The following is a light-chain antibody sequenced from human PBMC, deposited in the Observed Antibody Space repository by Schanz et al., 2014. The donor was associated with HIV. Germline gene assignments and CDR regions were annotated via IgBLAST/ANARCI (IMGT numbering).Light chain of an antibody. CDR2: EVI. Sequence: QSALTQPPSASGAPGQAVTISCTGTSSDVGAYNYVSWYQQHPGKAPKLMIYEVIKRPSGVPDRFSGSKSGSTASLTVSGLQAEDEADYYCGSWDDSLNGWVFGGGTKLTVL. V-gene: IGLV2-8*01. J-gene: IGLJ3*02. CDR1: SSDVGAYNY. CDR3: GSWDDSLNGWV.